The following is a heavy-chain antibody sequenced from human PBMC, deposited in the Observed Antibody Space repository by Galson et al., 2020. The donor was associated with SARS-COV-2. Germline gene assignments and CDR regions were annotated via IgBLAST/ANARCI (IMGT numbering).Heavy chain of an antibody. J-gene: IGHJ4*02. Sequence: GESLKISCKVSGYTLIELSMHWVRQAPGKGLEWMGGLNVEDNETIYAEEFQGRLTVTEDTSIDTAYMELTSLRYEDTALYYCVTDPFWGGSSPIDYWGQGTPVTVSS. V-gene: IGHV1-24*01. CDR2: LNVEDNET. D-gene: IGHD3-3*01. CDR1: GYTLIELS. CDR3: VTDPFWGGSSPIDY.